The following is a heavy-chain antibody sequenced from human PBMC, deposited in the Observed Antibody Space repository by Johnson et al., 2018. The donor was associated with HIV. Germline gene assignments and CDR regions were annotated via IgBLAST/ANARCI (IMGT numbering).Heavy chain of an antibody. CDR1: GFTFDDYG. CDR2: INWNGGST. V-gene: IGHV3-20*04. CDR3: ARDGRGEQLVDQGDAFDI. D-gene: IGHD6-6*01. J-gene: IGHJ3*02. Sequence: VQLVASGGGLVQPGGSLRLSCAASGFTFDDYGMSWVRQAPGKGLEWVSGINWNGGSTAYGDSVKGRFTISRDNAKNSLYLQMNSLRAEDTALYFCARDGRGEQLVDQGDAFDIWGQGTIVTVSS.